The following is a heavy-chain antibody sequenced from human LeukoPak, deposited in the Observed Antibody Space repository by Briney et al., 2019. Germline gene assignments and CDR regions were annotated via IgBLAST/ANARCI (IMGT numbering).Heavy chain of an antibody. CDR1: GFAFSSFV. CDR2: ISYDGTNR. D-gene: IGHD2-8*01. J-gene: IGHJ1*01. V-gene: IGHV3-30-3*01. CDR3: ARGGYCTNGVCSRTRAEYFQH. Sequence: GGSLRLSCAASGFAFSSFVMHWVRQAPGRGLEWVAVISYDGTNRYYADSVKGRFTISRDNSKNTLYLQMNSLRAEDTAVYYCARGGYCTNGVCSRTRAEYFQHWGQGTLVTVSS.